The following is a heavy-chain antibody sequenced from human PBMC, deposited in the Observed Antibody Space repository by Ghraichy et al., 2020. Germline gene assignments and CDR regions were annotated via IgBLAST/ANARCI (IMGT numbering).Heavy chain of an antibody. CDR3: ASSPGYYDFRSGYRPDAFDI. CDR1: GGSISSYY. D-gene: IGHD3-3*01. J-gene: IGHJ3*02. Sequence: SETLSLTCTVSGGSISSYYWSWIRQPPGKGLEWIGYIYYSGSTNYNPSLKSRVTISVDTSKNQFSLKLSSVTAADTAVYYCASSPGYYDFRSGYRPDAFDIWGQGTMVTVSS. V-gene: IGHV4-59*01. CDR2: IYYSGST.